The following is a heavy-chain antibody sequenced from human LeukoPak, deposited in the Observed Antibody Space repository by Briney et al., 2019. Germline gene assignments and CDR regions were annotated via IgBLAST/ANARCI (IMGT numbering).Heavy chain of an antibody. CDR1: GFTFSNYG. J-gene: IGHJ4*02. V-gene: IGHV3-64*01. D-gene: IGHD3-10*01. CDR3: ARAPGTYYDY. Sequence: PGGSLRLSCGASGFTFSNYGMHWVRQAPGKGLEYVSAISSNGGSTYYANSVKGRFTISRDNPKNTLYLQMGSLRAEDMAVYYCARAPGTYYDYWGQGTLVTVSS. CDR2: ISSNGGST.